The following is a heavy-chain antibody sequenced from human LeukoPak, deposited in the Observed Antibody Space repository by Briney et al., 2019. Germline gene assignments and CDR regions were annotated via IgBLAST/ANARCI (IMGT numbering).Heavy chain of an antibody. CDR3: ARRGVTTFDN. Sequence: GGSLRLSCAASGFTFSNYWMTWVRQAPVKGLEWVATIKADGSEKYYVDSVRGRFTISRDNAKNSLYVQMNSLRADDTAIYYCARRGVTTFDNWGQGTLVTVSS. CDR1: GFTFSNYW. J-gene: IGHJ4*02. V-gene: IGHV3-7*03. D-gene: IGHD4-17*01. CDR2: IKADGSEK.